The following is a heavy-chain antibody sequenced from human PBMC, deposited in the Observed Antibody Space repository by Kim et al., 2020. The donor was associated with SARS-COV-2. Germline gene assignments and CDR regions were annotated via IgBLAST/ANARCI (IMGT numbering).Heavy chain of an antibody. V-gene: IGHV4-59*01. Sequence: SETLSLTCTVSGGSISSYYWSWIRQPPGKGLEWIGYIYYSGSTNYNPSLKSRVTISVDTSKNQFSLKLSSVTAADTAVYYCARDHRVRGVLEKLYYYYGMDVWGQGTTVTVSS. CDR1: GGSISSYY. J-gene: IGHJ6*02. CDR3: ARDHRVRGVLEKLYYYYGMDV. CDR2: IYYSGST. D-gene: IGHD3-10*01.